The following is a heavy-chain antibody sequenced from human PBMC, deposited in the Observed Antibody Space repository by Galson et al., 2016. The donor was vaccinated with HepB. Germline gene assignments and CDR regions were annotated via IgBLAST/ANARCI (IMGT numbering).Heavy chain of an antibody. D-gene: IGHD3-10*01. CDR3: ARGGGGLDV. J-gene: IGHJ6*02. CDR1: GYIFTTYY. CDR2: INPSDGHT. Sequence: SVKVSCKASGYIFTTYYMYWVRQAPGQGLEWISIINPSDGHTEYAQKFQDRVTMTRDTSTNTVYMELNSLRPDDTAMYYCARGGGGLDVWGQGTTVTVSS. V-gene: IGHV1-46*01.